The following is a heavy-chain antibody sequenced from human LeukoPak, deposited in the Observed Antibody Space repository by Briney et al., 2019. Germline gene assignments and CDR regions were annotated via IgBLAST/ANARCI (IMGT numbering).Heavy chain of an antibody. CDR1: RDTFTSSY. CDR3: ARASILQYYFDY. CDR2: INHNGGRT. D-gene: IGHD4-11*01. Sequence: ASVKVSSKASRDTFTSSYMYWVRAAPGQGLECMGRINHNGGRTRYVQKCQGRVPVTRDTSPITVYMELSSLRSEDTAVYYCARASILQYYFDYWGQGTLVTVSS. J-gene: IGHJ4*02. V-gene: IGHV1-46*03.